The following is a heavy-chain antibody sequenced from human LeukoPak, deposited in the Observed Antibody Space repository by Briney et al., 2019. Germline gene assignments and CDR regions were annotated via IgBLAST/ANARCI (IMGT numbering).Heavy chain of an antibody. D-gene: IGHD3-10*01. J-gene: IGHJ6*02. V-gene: IGHV3-48*02. CDR3: AKVIRGGYGMDV. CDR2: ISDSSTLT. CDR1: GFTFSSFG. Sequence: GGSLRLSCAASGFTFSSFGMNWVRQAPGKGLEWVSYISDSSTLTYYADSVKGRFTISRDNAKNSLSLQLNSLRDEDMAVYFCAKVIRGGYGMDVWGQGTTVTVSS.